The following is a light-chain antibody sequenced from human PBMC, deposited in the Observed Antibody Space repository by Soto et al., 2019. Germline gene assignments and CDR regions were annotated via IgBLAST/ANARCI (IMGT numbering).Light chain of an antibody. CDR1: RSDIGSYHY. CDR2: EVS. J-gene: IGLJ2*01. Sequence: QSALNQPASVSGSPGQSIAISCTGTRSDIGSYHYVSWYQHNPGKDPKLIIYEVSNRPSGISDSFSGSKSGNTASLTIYGLQAADGADYYCSSYASSSTLVFGGGTKLTVL. V-gene: IGLV2-14*01. CDR3: SSYASSSTLV.